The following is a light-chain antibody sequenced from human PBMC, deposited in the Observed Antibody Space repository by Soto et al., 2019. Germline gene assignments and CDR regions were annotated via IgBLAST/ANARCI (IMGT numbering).Light chain of an antibody. CDR3: CSYTTSTTYV. CDR2: DVS. Sequence: QSVLTQSASVFGSPGQSITISCTGTSSDVSAYNHVSWYQHHPGKAPKLMIYDVSSRPSGVSNRFSGSKSGNTASLTISGLQAEDETDYYCCSYTTSTTYVFGTGTKVTVL. CDR1: SSDVSAYNH. J-gene: IGLJ1*01. V-gene: IGLV2-14*03.